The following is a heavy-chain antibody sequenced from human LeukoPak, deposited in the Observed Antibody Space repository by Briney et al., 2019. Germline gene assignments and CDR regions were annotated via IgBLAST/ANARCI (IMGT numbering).Heavy chain of an antibody. CDR3: ARVRRAKRQNRYYFYYYMDV. Sequence: PGGSLRLSCVASGFTFSTYGMSWVRQAPGKGLEWVANIKQDGSEKYYVDSVKGRFTISRDNAKDSLYLQMNSLRAEDTAVHFCARVRRAKRQNRYYFYYYMDVWGKGTTVTVSS. V-gene: IGHV3-7*01. CDR2: IKQDGSEK. D-gene: IGHD1-14*01. J-gene: IGHJ6*03. CDR1: GFTFSTYG.